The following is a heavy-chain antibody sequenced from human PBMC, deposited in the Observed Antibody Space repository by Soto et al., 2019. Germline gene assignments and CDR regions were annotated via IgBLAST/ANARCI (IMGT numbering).Heavy chain of an antibody. CDR2: IYPGDSDT. D-gene: IGHD3-3*01. CDR1: GYSFTSYW. Sequence: HGESLKISCKGSGYSFTSYWIGWVRQMPGKGLEWMGIIYPGDSDTRYSPSFQGQVTISADKSISTAYLQWSSLKASDTAMYYCAIPPLRFLEWSTPYFDYWGQGTLVTVSS. CDR3: AIPPLRFLEWSTPYFDY. J-gene: IGHJ4*02. V-gene: IGHV5-51*01.